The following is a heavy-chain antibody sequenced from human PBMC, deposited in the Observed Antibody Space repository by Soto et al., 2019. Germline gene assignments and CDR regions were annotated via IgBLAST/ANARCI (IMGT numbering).Heavy chain of an antibody. CDR2: INAGNGNT. J-gene: IGHJ6*02. CDR3: ARAGAEGSRYGMDV. Sequence: QVQLVQSGAEVKKPGASVKVSCKASGYTFTSYAMHWVRQAPGQRLEWMGWINAGNGNTKYSQKFQGRVTITSDTSASTAYMELSSLRSEATAVYYCARAGAEGSRYGMDVWGQGTTVTVSS. V-gene: IGHV1-3*01. D-gene: IGHD3-10*01. CDR1: GYTFTSYA.